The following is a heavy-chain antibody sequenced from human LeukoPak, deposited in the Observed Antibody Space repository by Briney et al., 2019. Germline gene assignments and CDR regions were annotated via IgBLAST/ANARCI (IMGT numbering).Heavy chain of an antibody. CDR3: ARDSTTWGRMGY. CDR1: GGSISSSSYY. V-gene: IGHV4-39*07. J-gene: IGHJ4*02. D-gene: IGHD6-13*01. CDR2: IYYSGST. Sequence: PSETLSLTCTVSGGSISSSSYYWGWIRQPPGKGLEWIGSIYYSGSTYYNPSLKSRVTISVDTSKNQFSLRLNSVTAADTAVYYCARDSTTWGRMGYWGQGTLVTVSS.